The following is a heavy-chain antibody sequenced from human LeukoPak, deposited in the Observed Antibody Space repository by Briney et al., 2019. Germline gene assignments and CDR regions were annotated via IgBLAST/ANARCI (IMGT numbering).Heavy chain of an antibody. CDR1: GYTFTGYH. CDR2: INPSGGST. D-gene: IGHD4-17*01. Sequence: GASVKVSCTAFGYTFTGYHMHWVRQAPGQGLEWMGIINPSGGSTSYAQKFQGRVTMTRDTSTSTVYMYLSSLRSEDTAVYYCARDSLYGVVDYWGQGTLVTVSS. CDR3: ARDSLYGVVDY. J-gene: IGHJ4*02. V-gene: IGHV1-46*01.